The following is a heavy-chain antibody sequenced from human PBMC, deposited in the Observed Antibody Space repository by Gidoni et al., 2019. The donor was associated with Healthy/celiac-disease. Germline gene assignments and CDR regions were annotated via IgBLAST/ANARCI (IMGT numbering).Heavy chain of an antibody. J-gene: IGHJ6*03. CDR2: ISGSGGST. CDR1: GFTFSSYA. Sequence: EVQLVESGGGLVQPGGSLRLSCAASGFTFSSYAMSWVRQAPGKGLEWVSAISGSGGSTYYADSVKGRFTISRDNSKNTLYLQMNSLRAEDTAVYYCAKASRDYGDYNYYMDVWGKGTTVTVSS. CDR3: AKASRDYGDYNYYMDV. V-gene: IGHV3-23*04. D-gene: IGHD4-17*01.